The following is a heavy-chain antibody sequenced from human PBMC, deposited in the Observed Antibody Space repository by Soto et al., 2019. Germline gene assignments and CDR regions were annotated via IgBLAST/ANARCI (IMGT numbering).Heavy chain of an antibody. CDR1: GGSISSGDYY. CDR3: ARSEEGYSGYGGGYNWFDP. CDR2: IYYSGST. V-gene: IGHV4-30-4*01. J-gene: IGHJ5*02. D-gene: IGHD5-12*01. Sequence: PSETLSLTCTVSGGSISSGDYYWSWIRQPPGKGLEWIGYIYYSGSTYYNPSLKSRVTISVDTSKNQFSLKLSSVTAADTAVYYCARSEEGYSGYGGGYNWFDPWGQGTLVTVSS.